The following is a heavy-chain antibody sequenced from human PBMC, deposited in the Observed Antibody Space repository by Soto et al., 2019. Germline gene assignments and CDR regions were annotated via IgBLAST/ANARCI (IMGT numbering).Heavy chain of an antibody. Sequence: QLQLQESGPGLVKPSETLSLTCTVSGGSISSSTYYWGWIRQPPGKGLEWIGSIYYSGSTYYNPPHRVRVTIAVDTSKTQFALRRSCLADADTDLFSRARQIRYYGDYADYWGQGTPVTVSS. J-gene: IGHJ4*02. V-gene: IGHV4-39*01. CDR1: GGSISSSTYY. CDR2: IYYSGST. CDR3: ARQIRYYGDYADY. D-gene: IGHD4-17*01.